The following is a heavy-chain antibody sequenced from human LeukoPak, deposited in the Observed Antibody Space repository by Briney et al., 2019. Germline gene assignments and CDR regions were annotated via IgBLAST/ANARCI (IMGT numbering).Heavy chain of an antibody. D-gene: IGHD3-9*01. J-gene: IGHJ4*02. V-gene: IGHV3-21*01. Sequence: GGSLRLSCAASGFTFTTYSMNWVRQAPGKGLEWVSSITSSSTSMYYADPVKGRFTISRDNAKNSLYPQMISLRAEDTAVYYCARTYYDILTGYNPYFDYWGQGTLVTVSS. CDR3: ARTYYDILTGYNPYFDY. CDR1: GFTFTTYS. CDR2: ITSSSTSM.